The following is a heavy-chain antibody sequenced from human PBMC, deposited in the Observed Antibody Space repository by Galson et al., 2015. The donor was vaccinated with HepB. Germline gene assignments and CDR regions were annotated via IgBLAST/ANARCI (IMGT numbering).Heavy chain of an antibody. CDR1: GDSISSSNW. D-gene: IGHD4-17*01. CDR3: ARGTDGDYGY. J-gene: IGHJ4*02. CDR2: IYHSGST. V-gene: IGHV4-4*02. Sequence: SETLSLTCAVSGDSISSSNWWTWVRQPPGKGLEWIGEIYHSGSTNFNPSLKSRLTMSVDKSKNHFSLKLISVTAADTAVYYCARGTDGDYGYWGQGTLVTVSS.